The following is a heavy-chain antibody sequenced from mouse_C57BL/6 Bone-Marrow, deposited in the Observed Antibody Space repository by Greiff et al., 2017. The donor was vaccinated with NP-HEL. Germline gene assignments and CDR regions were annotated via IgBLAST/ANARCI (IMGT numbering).Heavy chain of an antibody. Sequence: VQLVESGAELVKPGASVKLSCKASGYTFTSYWMHWVKQRPGQGLEWIGMIHPNSGSTNYNEKFKSKATLTVDKSSSTAYMQLSSLTSEDSAVYYCARSSTPWFAYWGQGTLVTVSA. V-gene: IGHV1-64*01. CDR1: GYTFTSYW. CDR3: ARSSTPWFAY. CDR2: IHPNSGST. J-gene: IGHJ3*01.